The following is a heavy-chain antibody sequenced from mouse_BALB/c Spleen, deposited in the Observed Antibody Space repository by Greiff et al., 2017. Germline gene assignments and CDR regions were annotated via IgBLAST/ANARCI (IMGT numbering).Heavy chain of an antibody. Sequence: VQLQQSGAELVRPGSSVKISCKASGYAFSSYWMNWVKQRPGQGLEWIGQIYPGDGDTNYNGKFKGKATLTADKSSSTAYMQLSSLTSEDSAVYFCARRYDYEGFAYWGQGTLVTVSA. D-gene: IGHD2-4*01. CDR3: ARRYDYEGFAY. CDR2: IYPGDGDT. CDR1: GYAFSSYW. J-gene: IGHJ3*01. V-gene: IGHV1-80*01.